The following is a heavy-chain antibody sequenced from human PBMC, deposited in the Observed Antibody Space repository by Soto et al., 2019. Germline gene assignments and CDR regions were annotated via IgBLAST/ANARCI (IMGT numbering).Heavy chain of an antibody. CDR3: AKGGGQWLVTSDFNY. D-gene: IGHD6-19*01. CDR2: VSHDGRNT. CDR1: GFTFSDYA. J-gene: IGHJ4*02. V-gene: IGHV3-30*18. Sequence: VQLVESGGGVVQPGRSLRLSCAASGFTFSDYAMHWVRQAPGKGLEWVAVVSHDGRNTHYADSVKCRFTISRDSCKKTGSLEMTSLRAEDTAVYYCAKGGGQWLVTSDFNYWCQGALVTVSS.